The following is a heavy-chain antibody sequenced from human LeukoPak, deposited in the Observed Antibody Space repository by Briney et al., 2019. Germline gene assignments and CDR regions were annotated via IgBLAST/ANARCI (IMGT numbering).Heavy chain of an antibody. D-gene: IGHD3-3*01. CDR3: ARDPLGDDFWSGYFYPNYYYYGMDV. CDR1: GYTFTGYY. V-gene: IGHV1-2*02. CDR2: INPNSGGT. J-gene: IGHJ6*02. Sequence: ASVKVSFKASGYTFTGYYMHWVRQAPGQGLEWMGWINPNSGGTNYAQKFQGRVTMTRDTSISTAYMELSRLRSDDTAVYYCARDPLGDDFWSGYFYPNYYYYGMDVWGQGTTVTVSS.